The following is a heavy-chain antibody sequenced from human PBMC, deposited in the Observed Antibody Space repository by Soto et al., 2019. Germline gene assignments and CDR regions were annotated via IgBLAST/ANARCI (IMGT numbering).Heavy chain of an antibody. J-gene: IGHJ4*02. Sequence: QVQLVQSGAEVKKPGASVKVSCMAPGYTFTRYYMNWVRQAPGQGLEWMGIINPSGGSTSYAQKFQGSVTLTRDTSTSTVYMELSSLRSEDAAVYCCARGGGQTVSDYWGQGTLVTVSS. V-gene: IGHV1-46*01. CDR3: ARGGGQTVSDY. CDR2: INPSGGST. D-gene: IGHD3-16*01. CDR1: GYTFTRYY.